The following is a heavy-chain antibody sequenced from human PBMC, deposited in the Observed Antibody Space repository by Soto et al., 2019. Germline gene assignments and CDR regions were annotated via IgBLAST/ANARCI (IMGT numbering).Heavy chain of an antibody. CDR3: AKESMPEHYGDTLFDY. V-gene: IGHV3-23*01. D-gene: IGHD4-17*01. CDR2: FSAGGRA. J-gene: IGHJ4*02. CDR1: GFSFRSYA. Sequence: QLLESGGGLIQPGGSLRLSCEASGFSFRSYALSWVRQAPGKGLEWVSTFSAGGRAYYADSVKGRFTIAKDTSKNTLILQARSLRVEDTAVYYCAKESMPEHYGDTLFDYWGQGTRVTVSS.